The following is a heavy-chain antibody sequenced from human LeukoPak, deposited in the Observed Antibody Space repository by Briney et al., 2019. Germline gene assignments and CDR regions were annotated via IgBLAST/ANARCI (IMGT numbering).Heavy chain of an antibody. D-gene: IGHD6-13*01. J-gene: IGHJ6*02. V-gene: IGHV5-51*01. Sequence: KRGESLKISCKGSGYSFTSYWIGWVRQMPGKGLEWMGIIYPGDSDTRYSPSFQGQVTISADKSISTAYLQWSSLKASDTAMYYCARTRRIAAAGSTEPDYYGMDVWGQGTTVTVSS. CDR3: ARTRRIAAAGSTEPDYYGMDV. CDR2: IYPGDSDT. CDR1: GYSFTSYW.